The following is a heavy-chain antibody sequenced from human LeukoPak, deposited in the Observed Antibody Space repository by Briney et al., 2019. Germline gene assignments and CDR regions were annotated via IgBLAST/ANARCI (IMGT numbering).Heavy chain of an antibody. Sequence: PSETLSLTCAVYGGSFSGYYWSWIRQPPGKGLEWIGEINHSGSTNYNPSLKSRVTISVDTSKNQFSLKLSSATAADTAVYYCARASGTGWFDPWGQGTLVTVSS. CDR1: GGSFSGYY. V-gene: IGHV4-34*01. J-gene: IGHJ5*02. CDR2: INHSGST. CDR3: ARASGTGWFDP. D-gene: IGHD6-13*01.